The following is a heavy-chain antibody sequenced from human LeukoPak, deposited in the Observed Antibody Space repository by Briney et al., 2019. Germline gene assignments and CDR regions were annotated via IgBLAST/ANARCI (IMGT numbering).Heavy chain of an antibody. J-gene: IGHJ6*03. Sequence: GWSLRLSCPASGFTFSSYAMSWVRQAPGKGLEWVSAISGSGGSTYYADSVKGRFTISRDNSKNTLYLQMNSLRAEDTAVYYCAKSRSGYGYYYYYMDVWGKGTKVTDSS. CDR3: AKSRSGYGYYYYYMDV. D-gene: IGHD2-15*01. CDR2: ISGSGGST. V-gene: IGHV3-23*01. CDR1: GFTFSSYA.